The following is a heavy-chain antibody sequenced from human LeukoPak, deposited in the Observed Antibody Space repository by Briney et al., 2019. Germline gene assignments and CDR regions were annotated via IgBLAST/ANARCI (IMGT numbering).Heavy chain of an antibody. D-gene: IGHD2/OR15-2a*01. V-gene: IGHV3-48*03. CDR2: ISSSGTTI. J-gene: IGHJ4*02. Sequence: PGGSLRLSCAASGFTFSSYAMSWVRQAPGQGLEWVSYISSSGTTIYYADSVKGRFTISRDNAKKSLYLQMNSLRAEDTAFYYCAMVIAGYYFDYWGQGILVTVSS. CDR3: AMVIAGYYFDY. CDR1: GFTFSSYA.